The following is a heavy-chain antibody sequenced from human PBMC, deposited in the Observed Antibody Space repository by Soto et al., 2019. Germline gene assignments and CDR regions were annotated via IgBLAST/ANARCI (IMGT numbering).Heavy chain of an antibody. J-gene: IGHJ5*02. CDR1: GYTFTRYT. Sequence: ASVKVSCKASGYTFTRYTMNWVRQAPGQRLEWMGWINPDNGNTKSSQKFQDRVIITRDTSASTAYMDLSSLSSEDTAVYYCARGIATGQLDPWGQGTLGTVSA. D-gene: IGHD2-15*01. CDR3: ARGIATGQLDP. V-gene: IGHV1-3*01. CDR2: INPDNGNT.